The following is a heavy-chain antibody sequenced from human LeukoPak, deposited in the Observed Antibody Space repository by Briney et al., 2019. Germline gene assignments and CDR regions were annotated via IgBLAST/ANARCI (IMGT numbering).Heavy chain of an antibody. Sequence: PSETLSLTCTDSGGSISSYYWSWVRQPAGKGLERIGRLYTSGSTNYNPPLQSRVTMSVDTSKHQFPLKLRSATAAATAVLCCAGYRCILCGSSGYYFDYWGQGTLVTVSS. J-gene: IGHJ4*02. CDR3: AGYRCILCGSSGYYFDY. D-gene: IGHD3-22*01. V-gene: IGHV4-4*07. CDR1: GGSISSYY. CDR2: LYTSGST.